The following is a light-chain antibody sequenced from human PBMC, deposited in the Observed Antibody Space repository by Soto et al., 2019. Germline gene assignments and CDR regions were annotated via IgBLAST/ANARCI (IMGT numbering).Light chain of an antibody. J-gene: IGKJ1*01. V-gene: IGKV1-12*01. CDR2: ETS. Sequence: DIQMTKSPSAVSASVGDRNTITFRASQSITKWLAWYQQKPGGAPRLLVYETSTLQSGVSSRFSGSGSGTEFTLTISGLQPEDFPVYYCQQYCISRPFGQVAKVAIK. CDR1: QSITKW. CDR3: QQYCISRP.